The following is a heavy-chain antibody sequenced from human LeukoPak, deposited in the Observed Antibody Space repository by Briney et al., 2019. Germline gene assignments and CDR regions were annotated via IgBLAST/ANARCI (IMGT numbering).Heavy chain of an antibody. CDR3: AREFGHNRWYFDY. D-gene: IGHD5-24*01. V-gene: IGHV3-30*03. J-gene: IGHJ4*02. Sequence: GSLRLSCAASGFTFRTYRIHWVRQAPGKGLEWVTVVSADGRTQLYSDSVKGRFTVSRDNSLNTLHLQMNSLKTEDTAVYYCAREFGHNRWYFDYWGQGALVTVSS. CDR1: GFTFRTYR. CDR2: VSADGRTQ.